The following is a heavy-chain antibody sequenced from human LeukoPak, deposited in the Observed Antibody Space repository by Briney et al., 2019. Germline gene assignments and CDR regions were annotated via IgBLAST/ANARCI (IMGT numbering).Heavy chain of an antibody. CDR2: IDHSGRT. CDR3: ARKGLTKPLSVAVDFDS. D-gene: IGHD6-19*01. Sequence: PSETLSLTCAVYGGSFSGYYWSWIRRPPGKGLEWIAEIDHSGRTNFNRSLKSRVTTSVDTSKNHFSLKLSSVTAADTAVYYCARKGLTKPLSVAVDFDSWAQGTLVTVSS. CDR1: GGSFSGYY. J-gene: IGHJ4*02. V-gene: IGHV4-34*01.